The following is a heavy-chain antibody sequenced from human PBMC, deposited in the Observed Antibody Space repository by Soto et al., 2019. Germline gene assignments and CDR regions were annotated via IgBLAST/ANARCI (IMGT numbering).Heavy chain of an antibody. Sequence: EVQLVESGGGLVQPGGSLRLSCAASGFTFSSYEMNWVRQAPGKGLEWVSYISSSGSTIYYADSVKGRFTISRDNAKNSLYLQMNSLRDGDTAVYYCARGFSAGKGSPPDYWGQGTLVTVSS. CDR1: GFTFSSYE. CDR2: ISSSGSTI. CDR3: ARGFSAGKGSPPDY. V-gene: IGHV3-48*03. J-gene: IGHJ4*02. D-gene: IGHD3-10*01.